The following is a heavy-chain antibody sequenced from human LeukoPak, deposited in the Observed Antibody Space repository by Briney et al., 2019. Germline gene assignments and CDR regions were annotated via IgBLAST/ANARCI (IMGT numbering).Heavy chain of an antibody. CDR2: ISGSGGST. Sequence: PGGSLSLSCAASGFTFSSYAMTWVRQAPGKGLEWVSVISGSGGSTYYADSVKGRFTISRDNSKNTLDLQMNSLRAEDTAVYYCASGEGTTYYYSSGSYYRLDYWGQGTLVTVSS. CDR1: GFTFSSYA. D-gene: IGHD3-10*01. V-gene: IGHV3-23*01. J-gene: IGHJ4*02. CDR3: ASGEGTTYYYSSGSYYRLDY.